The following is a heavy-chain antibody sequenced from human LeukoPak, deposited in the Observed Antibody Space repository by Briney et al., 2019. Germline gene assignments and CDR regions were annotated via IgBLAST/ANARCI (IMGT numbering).Heavy chain of an antibody. CDR3: TRPGYGSGSHHGSDY. J-gene: IGHJ4*02. CDR1: GFTFSGSA. V-gene: IGHV3-73*01. Sequence: PGGSLRLSCAASGFTFSGSAMHWVRQASGKGLEWVGRIRGKASSYATAYAASVKGRFTISRDDSKNTAYLQMNSLKTEDTAVYYCTRPGYGSGSHHGSDYWGQGTLVTVSS. CDR2: IRGKASSYAT. D-gene: IGHD3-10*01.